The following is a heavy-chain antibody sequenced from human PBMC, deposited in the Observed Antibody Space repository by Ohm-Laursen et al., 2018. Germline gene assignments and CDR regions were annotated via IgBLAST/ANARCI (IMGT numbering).Heavy chain of an antibody. CDR3: ATRPRGYSYGFDY. Sequence: SLRLSCAAPGFTFADYGMHWVRQAPGKGLEWVSGISWNSGNIAYADSVKGRFAISRDNPSSYLYLQMNGLRPEDTAVYYCATRPRGYSYGFDYWGQGTLVTVSS. CDR1: GFTFADYG. D-gene: IGHD5-18*01. J-gene: IGHJ4*02. CDR2: ISWNSGNI. V-gene: IGHV3-9*01.